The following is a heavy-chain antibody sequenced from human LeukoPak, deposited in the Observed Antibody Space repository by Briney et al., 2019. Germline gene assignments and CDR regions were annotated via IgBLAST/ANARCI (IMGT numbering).Heavy chain of an antibody. CDR1: GGSFSGYY. CDR3: ARDLFRFDYYDSSGSPGAFDI. V-gene: IGHV4-34*01. J-gene: IGHJ3*02. D-gene: IGHD3-22*01. CDR2: INHSGST. Sequence: SETPSLTCAVYGGSFSGYYWSWIRQPPGKGLEWIGEINHSGSTNYNPSLKSRVTISVDTSKNQFSLKLSSVTAADTAVYYCARDLFRFDYYDSSGSPGAFDIWGQGTMVTVSS.